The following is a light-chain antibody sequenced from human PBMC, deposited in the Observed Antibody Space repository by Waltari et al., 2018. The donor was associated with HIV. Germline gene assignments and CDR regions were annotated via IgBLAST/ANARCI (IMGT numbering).Light chain of an antibody. CDR1: QDISNC. J-gene: IGKJ5*01. V-gene: IGKV1-33*01. CDR3: QQYDNLPIT. CDR2: DAS. Sequence: DIQMTQSPSSLSASVGDRVTITCQARQDISNCLNWYQQKPGKAPKLLIYDASSLQTGVPSRFSGSGSGTDFTFTITSLQPEDIATYYCQQYDNLPITFGQGTRLEIK.